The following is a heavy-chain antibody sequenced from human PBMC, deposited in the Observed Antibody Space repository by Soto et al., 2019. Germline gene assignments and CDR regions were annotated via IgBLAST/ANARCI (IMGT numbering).Heavy chain of an antibody. J-gene: IGHJ5*02. D-gene: IGHD2-2*03. CDR1: GYTFTSYG. V-gene: IGHV1-18*01. Sequence: QVQLVQSGAEVKKPGASVKVSCKASGYTFTSYGISWVRQAPGHGLEWMGWISAHDGHTNYAQKLQGRVTMTTDPATSTAYMELRSLRSDDTAVYYCARVGGYCSSTSCYVDNWSDPWGQGALVTVSS. CDR2: ISAHDGHT. CDR3: ARVGGYCSSTSCYVDNWSDP.